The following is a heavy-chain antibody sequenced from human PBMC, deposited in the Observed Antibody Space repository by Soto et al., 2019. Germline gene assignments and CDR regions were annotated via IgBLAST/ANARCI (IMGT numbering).Heavy chain of an antibody. CDR3: ARDLCPLGSGSQCPTYGMDL. J-gene: IGHJ6*02. Sequence: QVQLVQSGAEVKPPGASVKVSCKASGYSFTGHYMHWVRQVSGKRLEFLGWLKPDNGGTYYAPKFQGRVTFTRDRSTTTAYMELSGLHSDDTAVDYCARDLCPLGSGSQCPTYGMDLWGQGTTVAVSS. CDR2: LKPDNGGT. D-gene: IGHD3-10*01. V-gene: IGHV1-2*02. CDR1: GYSFTGHY.